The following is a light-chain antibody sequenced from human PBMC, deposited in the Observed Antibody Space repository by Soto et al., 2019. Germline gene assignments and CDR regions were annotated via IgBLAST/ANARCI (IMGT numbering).Light chain of an antibody. CDR3: SSYTSSSTIVV. CDR1: SSDVGGYNY. J-gene: IGLJ2*01. V-gene: IGLV2-14*01. Sequence: QSALTQPASVSGSPGQSITISCTGTSSDVGGYNYVSWYQQHPGKAPKFMIYDVSNRPSGVSNRFSGSKSGNTASLTISGLQAEDESDYYCSSYTSSSTIVVFGGGTKVTVL. CDR2: DVS.